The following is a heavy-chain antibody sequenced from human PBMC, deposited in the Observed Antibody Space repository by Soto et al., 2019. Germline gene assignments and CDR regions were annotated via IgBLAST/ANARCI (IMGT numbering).Heavy chain of an antibody. CDR3: AKDRRSLGSWSHAPFDY. CDR2: ISYDGSNK. Sequence: GSLRLSCAASGFTFSSYGMHWVRQAPGKGLEWVAVISYDGSNKYYADSVKGRFTISRDNSKNTLYLQMNSLRAEDTAVYYCAKDRRSLGSWSHAPFDYWGQGTLVTVSS. CDR1: GFTFSSYG. V-gene: IGHV3-30*18. J-gene: IGHJ4*02. D-gene: IGHD1-26*01.